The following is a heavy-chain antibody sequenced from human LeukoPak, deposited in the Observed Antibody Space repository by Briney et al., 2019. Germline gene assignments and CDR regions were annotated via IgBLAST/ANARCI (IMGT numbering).Heavy chain of an antibody. CDR1: GFTFGDYA. D-gene: IGHD3-10*01. V-gene: IGHV3-49*04. Sequence: GGSLRLSCTASGFTFGDYAMSWVRQAPGKGLEWVGFIRSKAYGGTTEYAASVKGRFTISRDDSKSIAYLQMNSLKTEDTAVYYCTREHYGSGSYYPPLDYRGQGTLVTVSS. J-gene: IGHJ4*02. CDR2: IRSKAYGGTT. CDR3: TREHYGSGSYYPPLDY.